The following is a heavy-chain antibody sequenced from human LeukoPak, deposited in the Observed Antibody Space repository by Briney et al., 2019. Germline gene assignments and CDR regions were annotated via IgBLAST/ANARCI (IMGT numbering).Heavy chain of an antibody. CDR1: GDSVSSNA. J-gene: IGHJ4*02. V-gene: IGHV6-1*01. Sequence: SQTLSLTCAISGDSVSSNAWDWIRQSPSRGLEWLGRRYIRSKWYNDYAVSVRSRITINPDTSKNQFSLQLNSVTPEDTAVYYCARGGRGYCTSSSCYFDYWGQGTLVTVSS. CDR3: ARGGRGYCTSSSCYFDY. CDR2: RYIRSKWYN. D-gene: IGHD2-2*01.